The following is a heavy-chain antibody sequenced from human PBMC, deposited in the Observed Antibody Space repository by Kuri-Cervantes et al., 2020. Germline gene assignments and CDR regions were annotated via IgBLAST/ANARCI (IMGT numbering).Heavy chain of an antibody. CDR1: GVSFSDYY. J-gene: IGHJ4*02. Sequence: GESLKISCAASGVSFSDYYMNWIRQAPGKGLEWVSYISSGGNRMNYADSVKGRFVISRDNAKNSLFLQMNSLRPEDTAVYYCARESGYSYRDWGQGTLVTVSS. CDR2: ISSGGNRM. CDR3: ARESGYSYRD. V-gene: IGHV3-11*01. D-gene: IGHD5-18*01.